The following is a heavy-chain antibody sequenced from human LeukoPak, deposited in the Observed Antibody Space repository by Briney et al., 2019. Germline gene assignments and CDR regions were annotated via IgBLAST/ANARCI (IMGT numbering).Heavy chain of an antibody. CDR3: ARGRGIVVVVAATGGYFDY. Sequence: GESLKISCKASGYSFTTHWIGWVRQMPGKGLEWMGIICPGDSDTGYSPSFQGQVTISADESISTAYLQWSSLQASDTAMYYCARGRGIVVVVAATGGYFDYWGQGTLVTVSS. J-gene: IGHJ4*02. V-gene: IGHV5-51*01. D-gene: IGHD2-15*01. CDR1: GYSFTTHW. CDR2: ICPGDSDT.